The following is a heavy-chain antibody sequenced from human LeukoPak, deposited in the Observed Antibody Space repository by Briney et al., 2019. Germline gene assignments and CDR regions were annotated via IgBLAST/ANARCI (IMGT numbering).Heavy chain of an antibody. CDR1: GGSISSYY. D-gene: IGHD6-13*01. Sequence: SETLSLTCTVSGGSISSYYWSWIRQPAGKGLEWIGRIYTSGSTNYNPSLKSRVTISVDTSKNQFSLKLSSVTAADTAVYYCARQSIDAAGSSYFYGMDVWGQGTTVTVSS. J-gene: IGHJ6*02. CDR2: IYTSGST. V-gene: IGHV4-4*07. CDR3: ARQSIDAAGSSYFYGMDV.